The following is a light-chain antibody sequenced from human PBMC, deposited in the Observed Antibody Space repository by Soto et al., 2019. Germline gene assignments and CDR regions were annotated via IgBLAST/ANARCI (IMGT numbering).Light chain of an antibody. CDR2: GVS. V-gene: IGKV3-20*01. Sequence: EIVLTRSQSTLALSPGERAPLACRASQSVSSSYLAWYQQKPGQAPRLLMYGVSSRATGTPDRFSGSGSGTDFTLTICRLEPEDFAVYHCQPYDRSPRLGQGANVDIK. CDR3: QPYDRSPR. CDR1: QSVSSSY. J-gene: IGKJ1*01.